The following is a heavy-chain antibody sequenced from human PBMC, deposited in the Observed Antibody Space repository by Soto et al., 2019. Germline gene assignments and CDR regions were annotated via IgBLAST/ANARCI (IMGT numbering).Heavy chain of an antibody. J-gene: IGHJ6*02. CDR2: ISGGGTTV. CDR1: GFAFSDFH. V-gene: IGHV3-11*01. Sequence: QVQLVESGGGLVKPGGSLRLSCAASGFAFSDFHMSWTRQAPGKGLEWISYISGGGTTVFYADSVKGRFTISRDNAQKSLYLQMDSLTSEDTAIYYCARDREPSVYHGMAVWGQGNTVNVSS. CDR3: ARDREPSVYHGMAV.